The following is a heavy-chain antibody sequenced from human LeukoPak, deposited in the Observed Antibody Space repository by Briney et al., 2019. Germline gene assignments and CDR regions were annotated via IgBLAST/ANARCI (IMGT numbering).Heavy chain of an antibody. CDR3: AKDSTDYYGSGSFDY. J-gene: IGHJ4*02. D-gene: IGHD3-10*01. CDR2: IGGGGGST. CDR1: GFTFSSYA. V-gene: IGHV3-23*01. Sequence: GGSLMPSCAASGFTFSSYAMSWVRQAPGKGLEWVSVIGGGGGSTYYADSVKGQFTISRDNSKKTLFLQMNSPRAEYTAVYYCAKDSTDYYGSGSFDYWGQGTLVTVSS.